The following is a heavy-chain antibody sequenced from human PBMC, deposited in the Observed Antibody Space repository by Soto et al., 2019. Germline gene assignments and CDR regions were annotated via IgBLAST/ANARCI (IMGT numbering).Heavy chain of an antibody. D-gene: IGHD3-10*01. J-gene: IGHJ6*02. Sequence: GGSLRLSCAASGFTFSSYGMHWVRQAPGKGLEWVAVISYDGSNKYYADSVKGRFTISRDNSKNTLYLQMNSLRAEDTAVYYCAKPMVRGPNYYYYYGMDVWGQGTTVTVSS. CDR2: ISYDGSNK. CDR3: AKPMVRGPNYYYYYGMDV. V-gene: IGHV3-30*18. CDR1: GFTFSSYG.